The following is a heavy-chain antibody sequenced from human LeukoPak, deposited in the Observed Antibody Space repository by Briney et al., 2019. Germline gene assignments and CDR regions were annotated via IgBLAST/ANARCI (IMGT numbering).Heavy chain of an antibody. J-gene: IGHJ6*02. V-gene: IGHV4-59*01. Sequence: PSETLSLTCTVSGGSISSYYWSWIRQPPGKGLEWIGYIYYSGSTNYNPSLKSRVTISVDTSKNQFSLKLSSVTAADTAVYYCARVGGSNYYYYGMDVWGQGTTVTVSS. D-gene: IGHD1-26*01. CDR3: ARVGGSNYYYYGMDV. CDR1: GGSISSYY. CDR2: IYYSGST.